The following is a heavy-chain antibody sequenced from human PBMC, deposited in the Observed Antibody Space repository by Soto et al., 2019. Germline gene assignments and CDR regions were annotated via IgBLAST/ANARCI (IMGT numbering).Heavy chain of an antibody. V-gene: IGHV1-69*02. D-gene: IGHD1-26*01. J-gene: IGHJ4*02. CDR3: AIPGGSYSGSYLED. CDR1: GGTFSSYT. Sequence: QVQLVQSGAEVKKPGSSVKVSCKASGGTFSSYTISWVRQAPGQGLEWMGRIIPILGIANYAQKFQGRVTITADKSTSTAYMELSSLRSEDTAVYYCAIPGGSYSGSYLEDWGQGTLVTVSS. CDR2: IIPILGIA.